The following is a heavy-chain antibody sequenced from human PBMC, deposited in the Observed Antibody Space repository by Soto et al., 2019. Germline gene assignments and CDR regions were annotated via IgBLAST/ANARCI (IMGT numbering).Heavy chain of an antibody. CDR1: GGSISQYY. CDR2: IYSGGST. CDR3: ARGPGGCGDFSLDY. Sequence: QVQLQESGPGLVKPSETLSLSCGVSGGSISQYYWSWIRQPAGKGLEWVGRIYSGGSTNYNPSLESRDTMSVDTAKNKGSLKLSPVTAADTAVYYCARGPGGCGDFSLDYWGQGTLVTVSS. V-gene: IGHV4-4*07. D-gene: IGHD3-10*01. J-gene: IGHJ4*02.